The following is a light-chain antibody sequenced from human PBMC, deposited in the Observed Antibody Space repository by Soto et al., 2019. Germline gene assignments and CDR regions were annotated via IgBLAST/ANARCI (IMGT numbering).Light chain of an antibody. CDR1: QSISTW. V-gene: IGKV1-5*03. CDR3: QQYNSVSLLT. Sequence: DIQMTQSPSTLSASVGDRVTITCRASQSISTWLAWYQQEPGKAPKLLIHKASSLESGVPSRFSGSGSGTEFTLTISSLQPDDFATYYCQQYNSVSLLTFGGGTKVEIK. CDR2: KAS. J-gene: IGKJ4*01.